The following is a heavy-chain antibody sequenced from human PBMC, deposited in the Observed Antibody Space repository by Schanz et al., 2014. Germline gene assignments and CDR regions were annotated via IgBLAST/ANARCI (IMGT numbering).Heavy chain of an antibody. V-gene: IGHV3-11*04. CDR1: GFTFTDYY. D-gene: IGHD4-17*01. CDR3: VRDTDYHFDY. CDR2: ISRDGTTS. J-gene: IGHJ4*02. Sequence: QVQLVESGGGLVQPGGSLRLSCAASGFTFTDYYISWIRQAPGKGLEWLSYISRDGTTSYYADSVKGRFTISRDNAKNTLYLQMNSLRAEDTAVYYCVRDTDYHFDYWGQGTLVTVSS.